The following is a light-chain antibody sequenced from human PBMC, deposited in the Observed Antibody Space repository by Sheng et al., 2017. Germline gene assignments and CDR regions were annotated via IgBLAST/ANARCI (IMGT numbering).Light chain of an antibody. J-gene: IGKJ1*01. CDR3: QQTYSTPWT. CDR2: AAS. CDR1: QSISNY. V-gene: IGKV1-39*01. Sequence: DIQMTQSPPSLSASVGDRVIITCRASQSISNYVNWYQQKSGKAPKLLIYAASSLQSGVPSRFSGSGSGTEFTLTISSLQPEDFATYSCQQTYSTPWTFGRGTKVEI.